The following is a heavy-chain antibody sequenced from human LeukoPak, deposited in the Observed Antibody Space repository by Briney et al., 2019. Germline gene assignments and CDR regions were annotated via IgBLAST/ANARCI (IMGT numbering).Heavy chain of an antibody. Sequence: GGPLRLSCAASGFTFSDYCMSWIRQAPGKGLEGVSYISSSSSYTNYADSVKGRFTISRDNAKNSLYLKMNSLRAEDTAVYYCARDPDSTGYSYGSSGFDYWGQGTLVTVSS. CDR1: GFTFSDYC. V-gene: IGHV3-11*06. D-gene: IGHD5-18*01. J-gene: IGHJ4*02. CDR2: ISSSSSYT. CDR3: ARDPDSTGYSYGSSGFDY.